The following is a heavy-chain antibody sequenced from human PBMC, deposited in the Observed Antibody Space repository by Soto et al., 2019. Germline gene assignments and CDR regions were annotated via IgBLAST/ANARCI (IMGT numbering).Heavy chain of an antibody. Sequence: ASVKVSCKASGYTFTSYGISWVRQAPGQGLEWMGWISAYNGNTNYAQKLQGRVTMTTDTSTDTAYMELRSLRSEDTAVYYCATRRLRGSYFDWFDPWGQGTLVTVSS. CDR2: ISAYNGNT. J-gene: IGHJ5*02. D-gene: IGHD1-26*01. CDR1: GYTFTSYG. CDR3: ATRRLRGSYFDWFDP. V-gene: IGHV1-18*01.